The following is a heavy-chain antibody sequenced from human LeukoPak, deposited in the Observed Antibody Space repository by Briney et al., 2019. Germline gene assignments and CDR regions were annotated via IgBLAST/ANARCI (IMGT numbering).Heavy chain of an antibody. D-gene: IGHD6-25*01. CDR2: IYYSGST. Sequence: SETLSLTCTVSGGSISSSSYYWGWIRQPPGKGLEWIGSIYYSGSTYYNPSLKSRVTISVDTSKNQFSLKLSSVTAADTAVYYCARHRVSGPSIFNYWGQGTLVTVSS. J-gene: IGHJ4*02. CDR1: GGSISSSSYY. CDR3: ARHRVSGPSIFNY. V-gene: IGHV4-39*01.